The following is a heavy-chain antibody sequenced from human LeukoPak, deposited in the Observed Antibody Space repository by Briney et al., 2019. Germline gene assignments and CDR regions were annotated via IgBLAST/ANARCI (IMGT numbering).Heavy chain of an antibody. V-gene: IGHV1-46*01. CDR1: GYTFTSYY. CDR2: INPSGGST. D-gene: IGHD3-22*01. Sequence: ASVKVSCKASGYTFTSYYMHWVRQAPGQGPEWMGIINPSGGSTSYAQKFQGRVTMTRDTSTSTVYMELSSLRSEDTAVYYCARWDDSSGYYYAPLFDYWGQGTLVTVSS. CDR3: ARWDDSSGYYYAPLFDY. J-gene: IGHJ4*02.